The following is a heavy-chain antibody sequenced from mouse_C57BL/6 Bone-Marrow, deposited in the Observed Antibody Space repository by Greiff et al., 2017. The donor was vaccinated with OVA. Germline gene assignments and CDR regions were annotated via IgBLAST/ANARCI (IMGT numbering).Heavy chain of an antibody. CDR1: GYSITSGYY. CDR2: ISYDGSN. D-gene: IGHD1-1*01. CDR3: ARGGIYYYGSPWFAY. V-gene: IGHV3-6*01. J-gene: IGHJ3*01. Sequence: EVQLQQSGPGLVKPSQSLSLTCSVTGYSITSGYYWNWIRQFPGNKLEWMGYISYDGSNNYNPSLKNRISITRDTSKNQFFLKLNSVTTEDTATYYCARGGIYYYGSPWFAYWGQGTLVTVSA.